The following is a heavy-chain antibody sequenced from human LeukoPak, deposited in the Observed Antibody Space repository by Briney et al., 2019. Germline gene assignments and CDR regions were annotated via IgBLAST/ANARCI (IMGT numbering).Heavy chain of an antibody. CDR1: AGSISSGDYY. CDR3: ARADSVVVPAATSGAFDI. V-gene: IGHV4-30-4*08. Sequence: SQTLSLTCTVSAGSISSGDYYWCWIHQPPGKGLEGIGYIYYSGSTYYNPSLKSRVTISVDTSKNQFSLTLSSVTAADTAVYYCARADSVVVPAATSGAFDIWGQGTMVTVSS. J-gene: IGHJ3*02. D-gene: IGHD2-2*01. CDR2: IYYSGST.